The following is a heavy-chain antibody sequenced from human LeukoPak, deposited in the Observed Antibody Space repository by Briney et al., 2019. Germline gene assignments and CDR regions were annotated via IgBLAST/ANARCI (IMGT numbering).Heavy chain of an antibody. V-gene: IGHV4-34*01. CDR3: ATGFPIRNYDILTGYYTGLFFGY. CDR2: INHSGST. J-gene: IGHJ4*02. Sequence: PSETLSLTCVVYGGSFSGYYWSWIRPPPGKGLEWIGEINHSGSTNYNPSLKSRVTRSVDTSKNQFSLKLTSVTAADAAVYYCATGFPIRNYDILTGYYTGLFFGYWGQGTLVTVSS. D-gene: IGHD3-9*01. CDR1: GGSFSGYY.